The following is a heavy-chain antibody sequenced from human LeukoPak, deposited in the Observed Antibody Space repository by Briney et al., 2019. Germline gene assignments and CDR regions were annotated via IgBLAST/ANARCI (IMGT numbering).Heavy chain of an antibody. CDR3: ARDGIAAAGTDY. V-gene: IGHV3-74*01. J-gene: IGHJ4*02. Sequence: PGGSLRLSCAASGFTFSDFWMHWVRQAPGKGLVWVSRINSGGTVTNYADSVKGRLTISRDNAKNTLYLQMNSLRAEDTAVYSCARDGIAAAGTDYWGQGTLVTVSS. CDR2: INSGGTVT. CDR1: GFTFSDFW. D-gene: IGHD6-13*01.